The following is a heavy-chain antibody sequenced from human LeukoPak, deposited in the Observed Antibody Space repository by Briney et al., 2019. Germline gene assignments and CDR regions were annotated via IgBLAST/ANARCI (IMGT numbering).Heavy chain of an antibody. CDR1: GSTLSKIS. Sequence: ASVKVSCKVSGSTLSKISIDWVRQAPGKGPEWMGSVGHEDGTTIHAQKFQGRFNMTVDTTTDTAYMEKSSLMSEDTAIYYCATGAIVFDFWGQGTLVTVSS. CDR2: VGHEDGTT. CDR3: ATGAIVFDF. J-gene: IGHJ4*02. D-gene: IGHD3-22*01. V-gene: IGHV1-24*01.